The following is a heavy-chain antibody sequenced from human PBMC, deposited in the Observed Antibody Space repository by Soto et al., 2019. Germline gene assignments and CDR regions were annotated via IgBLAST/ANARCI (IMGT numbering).Heavy chain of an antibody. D-gene: IGHD3-22*01. CDR1: GFPFSNYA. CDR3: AKIESRFFYDSTGYYPFDY. CDR2: LSGRGVST. V-gene: IGHV3-23*01. J-gene: IGHJ4*02. Sequence: GGSLRLSCVASGFPFSNYAMTWVRQAPGKGLEWVSALSGRGVSTYYADSVMGRFTISRDNSKNTVYLQMNSLGAEDTAVYYCAKIESRFFYDSTGYYPFDYWGQGTLVTVSS.